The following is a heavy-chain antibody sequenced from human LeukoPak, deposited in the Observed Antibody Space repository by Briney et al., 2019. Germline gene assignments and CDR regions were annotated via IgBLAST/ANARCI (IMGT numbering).Heavy chain of an antibody. J-gene: IGHJ4*02. D-gene: IGHD3-10*01. V-gene: IGHV3-7*01. Sequence: PGGSLRLSCAASGFTFSSYWMSWVRQAPGKGLEWVANIKQDGSEKYYVDSVKGRFTISRDNAKNSLYLQMNSLRAEDTAVYYCARYPVLLWFGETDGKYYFDYWGQGTLVTVSS. CDR2: IKQDGSEK. CDR1: GFTFSSYW. CDR3: ARYPVLLWFGETDGKYYFDY.